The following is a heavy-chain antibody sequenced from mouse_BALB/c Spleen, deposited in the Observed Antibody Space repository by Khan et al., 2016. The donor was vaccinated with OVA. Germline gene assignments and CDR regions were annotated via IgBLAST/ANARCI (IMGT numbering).Heavy chain of an antibody. D-gene: IGHD4-1*01. CDR1: GFTFSAYG. V-gene: IGHV5-6*01. Sequence: EVMLVESGGDLVKPGGSLRLSCAASGFTFSAYGMSWVRQTPDKRLEWVATINSDGCYTYYPDTVKGRFTISRNNAENTLYLQMSSLKSEDTAIYYCASHLTGSFAYWGQGTLVTVSA. CDR3: ASHLTGSFAY. J-gene: IGHJ3*01. CDR2: INSDGCYT.